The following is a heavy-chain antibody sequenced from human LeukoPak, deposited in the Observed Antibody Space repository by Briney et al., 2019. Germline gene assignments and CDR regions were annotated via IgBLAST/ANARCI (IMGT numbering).Heavy chain of an antibody. V-gene: IGHV4-59*08. CDR3: VRRDNTGWNYFDC. CDR1: GGSINSHY. CDR2: IYYSGST. Sequence: SETLSLTCTVSGGSINSHYWSWIRQSPGKGLEWIGDIYYSGSTKYNPSLKSRVTISVDTPNNDLSLRLTSVLAADTAIYYCVRRDNTGWNYFDCWGQGILVTVSS. J-gene: IGHJ4*02. D-gene: IGHD6-19*01.